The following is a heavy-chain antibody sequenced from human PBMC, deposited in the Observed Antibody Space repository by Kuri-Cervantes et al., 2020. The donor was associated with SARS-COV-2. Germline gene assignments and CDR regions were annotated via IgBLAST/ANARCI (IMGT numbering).Heavy chain of an antibody. V-gene: IGHV4-4*07. CDR1: GGSTSGQY. J-gene: IGHJ6*02. Sequence: SETLSLTCTVSGGSTSGQYSNWIRQPAGKGLEWIGRIYYSGSTNYNPSLKSRFTMSIETSMNEFSLRLSSVTAADTAVYYCARDLPGLYYAMDVWGQGTTVTVSS. CDR3: ARDLPGLYYAMDV. D-gene: IGHD2-2*01. CDR2: IYYSGST.